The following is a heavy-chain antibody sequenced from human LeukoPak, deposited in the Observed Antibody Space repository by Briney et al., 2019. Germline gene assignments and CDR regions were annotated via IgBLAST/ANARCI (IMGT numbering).Heavy chain of an antibody. CDR2: IIPIFGTA. D-gene: IGHD2-15*01. V-gene: IGHV1-69*13. CDR1: GGTFRSYA. CDR3: ARGRYGGGSCYRY. J-gene: IGHJ4*02. Sequence: ASVKVSCRPSGGTFRSYAISWVRQAPGQGLEWMGGIIPIFGTANYAQKFQGRCTITADESTSTAYMELSSLRSEDTAVYYCARGRYGGGSCYRYWGQGTLVTVSS.